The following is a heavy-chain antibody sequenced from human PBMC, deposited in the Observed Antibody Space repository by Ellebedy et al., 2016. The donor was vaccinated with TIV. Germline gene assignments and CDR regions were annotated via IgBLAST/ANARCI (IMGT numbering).Heavy chain of an antibody. D-gene: IGHD3-10*01. V-gene: IGHV3-30*02. CDR3: AKDRLWRGSGTQTFDN. CDR1: GFIFSSYG. J-gene: IGHJ4*02. CDR2: IRYEGTNK. Sequence: PGGSLRLSCAASGFIFSSYGMHWVRQAPRKGLEWVAFIRYEGTNKFYADSVKGRFIISRDTSKNTLYLQMNSLRAEDTAVYYCAKDRLWRGSGTQTFDNWGQGTLVTVSS.